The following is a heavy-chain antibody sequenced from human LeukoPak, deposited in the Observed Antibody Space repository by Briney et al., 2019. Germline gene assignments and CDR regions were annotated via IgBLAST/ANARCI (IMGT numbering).Heavy chain of an antibody. J-gene: IGHJ3*02. D-gene: IGHD6-13*01. Sequence: ASVKVPCKASGFTFTSSAMQWVRQARGQRLEWIGWIVVGSGNTNYAQKFQERITITRGMSTSTAYMELSSLRSEDTAVYYCAAAAAGTAAFDIWGQGTMVTVSS. CDR2: IVVGSGNT. V-gene: IGHV1-58*02. CDR3: AAAAAGTAAFDI. CDR1: GFTFTSSA.